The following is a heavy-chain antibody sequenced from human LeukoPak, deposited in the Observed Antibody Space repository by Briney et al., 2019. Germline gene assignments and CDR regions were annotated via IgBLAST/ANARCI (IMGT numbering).Heavy chain of an antibody. CDR2: INPSGGST. CDR1: GYTFTSYY. V-gene: IGHV1-46*01. D-gene: IGHD3-10*01. CDR3: ARDFAYYGSGSYKQVYGPFDY. J-gene: IGHJ4*02. Sequence: GASVKVSCKASGYTFTSYYMHWVRQAPGQGLEWMGIINPSGGSTSYAQKFQGRVTMTRDTSTNTVYMKLSSLRSEDTAVYYCARDFAYYGSGSYKQVYGPFDYWGQGTLVTVSS.